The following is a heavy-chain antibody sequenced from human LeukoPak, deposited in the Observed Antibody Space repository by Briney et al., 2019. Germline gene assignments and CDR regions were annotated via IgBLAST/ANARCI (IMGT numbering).Heavy chain of an antibody. CDR3: AREWIPYSRDDY. CDR2: ISSSSSYT. V-gene: IGHV3-11*06. CDR1: GFTFSDYY. D-gene: IGHD6-13*01. Sequence: PGGSLRLSCAASGFTFSDYYMSWIRQAPGKGLEWVSYISSSSSYTNYADSVKGRFTISRDNAKSSLYLQMNSLRAEDTAVYYCAREWIPYSRDDYWGQGTLVTVSS. J-gene: IGHJ4*02.